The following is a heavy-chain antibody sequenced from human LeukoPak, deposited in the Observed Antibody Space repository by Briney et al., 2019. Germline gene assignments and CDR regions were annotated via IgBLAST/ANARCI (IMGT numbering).Heavy chain of an antibody. CDR2: IYYSGST. D-gene: IGHD5-12*01. Sequence: SETLSLTCTVSGGSISSYYWSWIRQPPGKGLEWIGYIYYSGSTNYNPSLKSRVTISVDTSKNQFSLKLSSVTAADTAVYYCAAGGYSGYEPLRSHSPFPFDYWGQGTLVTVSS. CDR1: GGSISSYY. V-gene: IGHV4-59*08. J-gene: IGHJ4*02. CDR3: AAGGYSGYEPLRSHSPFPFDY.